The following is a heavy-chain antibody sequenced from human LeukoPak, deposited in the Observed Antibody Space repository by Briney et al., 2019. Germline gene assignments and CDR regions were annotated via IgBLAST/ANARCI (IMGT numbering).Heavy chain of an antibody. V-gene: IGHV1-18*01. D-gene: IGHD6-19*01. CDR1: GYTFTSYG. Sequence: ASVKVSCKASGYTFTSYGISWVRQAHGQGLEWMGWISTYNGYANYAQKVQGRVTMTTETSTSTAYMELRSLRSDDTAVYYCARNSSDWYGYMDVWGKGTTVTVSS. J-gene: IGHJ6*04. CDR3: ARNSSDWYGYMDV. CDR2: ISTYNGYA.